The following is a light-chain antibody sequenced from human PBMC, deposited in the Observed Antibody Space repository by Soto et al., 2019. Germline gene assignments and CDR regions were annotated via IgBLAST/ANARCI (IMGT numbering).Light chain of an antibody. CDR1: QSINSY. CDR3: QQYNNWPLT. J-gene: IGKJ4*01. CDR2: GPS. Sequence: DIVMTQSPATLSVSPGERATLSCRASQSINSYLAWYQQKPGKAPRLLIYGPSSRATGIPARFSGSGSGTEFTLTISSLQSEDLAVYYCQQYNNWPLTFGGGTKLEIK. V-gene: IGKV3-15*01.